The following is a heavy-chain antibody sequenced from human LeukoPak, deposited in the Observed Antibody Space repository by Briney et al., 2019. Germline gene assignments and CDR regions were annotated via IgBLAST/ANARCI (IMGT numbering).Heavy chain of an antibody. CDR2: IYYSGST. CDR1: GGSISSYY. V-gene: IGHV4-59*01. J-gene: IGHJ4*02. D-gene: IGHD2-15*01. CDR3: ARAPTPGGVDY. Sequence: SETLSLTCTVSGGSISSYYWSWIRRPPGKGLEWIGYIYYSGSTNYNPSLKSRVTISVDTSKNQFSLKLSSVTAADTAVYYCARAPTPGGVDYWGQGTLVTVSS.